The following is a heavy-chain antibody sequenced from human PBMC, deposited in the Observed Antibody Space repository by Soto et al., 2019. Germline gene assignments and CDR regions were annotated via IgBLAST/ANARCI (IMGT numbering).Heavy chain of an antibody. CDR3: ARDPIVVVTAMFDY. CDR1: GFTFSDYY. D-gene: IGHD2-21*02. J-gene: IGHJ4*02. V-gene: IGHV3-11*01. Sequence: GGSLRLSCAASGFTFSDYYMSWIRQAPGKGLEWVSYISSSGSTIYYADSVKGRFTISRDNAKNSLYLQMNSLRAEDTAVYYCARDPIVVVTAMFDYWRQGTLVTVSS. CDR2: ISSSGSTI.